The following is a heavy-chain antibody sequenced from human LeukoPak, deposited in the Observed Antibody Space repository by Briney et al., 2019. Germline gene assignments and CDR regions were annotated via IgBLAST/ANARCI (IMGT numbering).Heavy chain of an antibody. D-gene: IGHD5-18*01. V-gene: IGHV3-21*01. CDR2: ISISSNYI. Sequence: GGSLRLSCAASGFTFSRYSMNWVRQAPGKGLEWVSSISISSNYIYYTDSVKGRFTISRDNAKNSLYLQMNSLRAEDTAVYYCARTGGPQLWLTWGQGTLVTVSS. CDR1: GFTFSRYS. J-gene: IGHJ5*02. CDR3: ARTGGPQLWLT.